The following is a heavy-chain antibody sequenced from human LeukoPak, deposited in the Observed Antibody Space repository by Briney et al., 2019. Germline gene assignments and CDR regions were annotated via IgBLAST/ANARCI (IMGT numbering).Heavy chain of an antibody. CDR2: IIPIFGKA. Sequence: AASVKVSCKCSGGTFSSYAISWVRQAPGQGLEWMGGIIPIFGKANYAQKFQGRVTITADESTSTAYMELSSLRSEDTAVYYCASSSLAAARLFDPWGQGTMVTVSS. D-gene: IGHD6-13*01. J-gene: IGHJ5*02. V-gene: IGHV1-69*13. CDR3: ASSSLAAARLFDP. CDR1: GGTFSSYA.